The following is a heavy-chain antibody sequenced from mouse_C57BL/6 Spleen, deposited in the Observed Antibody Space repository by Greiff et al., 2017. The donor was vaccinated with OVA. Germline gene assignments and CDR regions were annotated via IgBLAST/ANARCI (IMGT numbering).Heavy chain of an antibody. CDR1: GFTFSDYG. D-gene: IGHD1-1*01. CDR3: ARGIYYYGSDAMDY. Sequence: EVQLVESGGGLVKPGGSLKLSCAASGFTFSDYGMHWVRQAPEKGLEWVAYISSGSSTIYYADTVKGRFTISRDNAKNTLFLQMTSLRSEDTAMYYCARGIYYYGSDAMDYWGQGTSVTVSS. J-gene: IGHJ4*01. CDR2: ISSGSSTI. V-gene: IGHV5-17*01.